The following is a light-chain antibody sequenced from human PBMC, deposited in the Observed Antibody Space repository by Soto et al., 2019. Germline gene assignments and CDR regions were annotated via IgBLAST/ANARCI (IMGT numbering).Light chain of an antibody. CDR2: GAS. V-gene: IGKV3-15*01. J-gene: IGKJ1*01. CDR1: QSVSSN. CDR3: QQYNNRPKT. Sequence: EIVMTQSPATLSVSPGERATLSCMASQSVSSNLAWYQQKPGQAPRLLIYGASTRATRIPASFSGSGSGTEFTLTISSLQSEDLAVYYCQQYNNRPKTVGKGTKGDIK.